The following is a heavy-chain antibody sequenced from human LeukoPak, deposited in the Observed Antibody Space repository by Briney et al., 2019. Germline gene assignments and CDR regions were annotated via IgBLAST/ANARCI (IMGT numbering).Heavy chain of an antibody. CDR1: VYTFTSYD. D-gene: IGHD3-3*01. Sequence: ASVPVSCTPCVYTFTSYDIHWLRPPTGQGLAWVGWMIPNSRNTGYAQKFQGRVTMARNTSISTAYMELSSLRSEDTAVYYCARVLLVSSGYPFDYWGQGTLVTVSS. J-gene: IGHJ4*02. V-gene: IGHV1-8*01. CDR3: ARVLLVSSGYPFDY. CDR2: MIPNSRNT.